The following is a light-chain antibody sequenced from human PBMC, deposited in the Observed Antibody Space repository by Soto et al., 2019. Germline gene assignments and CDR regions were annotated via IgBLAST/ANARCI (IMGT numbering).Light chain of an antibody. CDR3: QQYGSSPRT. J-gene: IGKJ1*01. V-gene: IGKV3-20*01. CDR1: QSVGASN. Sequence: EFVLTQSPGTLSLSPGERATLSCRASQSVGASNLAWYQQKPGQAPRLLIYGASSRATGIPDRFSGSGSGTDFSLTISRLEAEDFAVYYCQQYGSSPRTFGQGTKVDI. CDR2: GAS.